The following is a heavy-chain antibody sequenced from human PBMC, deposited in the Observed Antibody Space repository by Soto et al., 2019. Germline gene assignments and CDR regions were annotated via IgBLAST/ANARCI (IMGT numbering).Heavy chain of an antibody. CDR1: GYTLTGYY. CDR2: INPNSGGT. V-gene: IGHV1-2*04. CDR3: ARDRGYCSCRSCLGY. J-gene: IGHJ4*03. Sequence: ASVKGSCKASGYTLTGYYMHWGRQAPGQGLEWMGWINPNSGGTNYAQKFQGWVTMTRDTSISTAYMELSRLRSDDTAVYYCARDRGYCSCRSCLGYWAQGTLVTVSS. D-gene: IGHD2-15*01.